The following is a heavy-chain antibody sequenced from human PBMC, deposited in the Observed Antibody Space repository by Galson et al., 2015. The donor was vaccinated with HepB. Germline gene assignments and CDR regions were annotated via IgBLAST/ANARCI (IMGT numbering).Heavy chain of an antibody. J-gene: IGHJ4*02. CDR2: ISAYNGNT. CDR1: GYTFTSYG. Sequence: SVKVSCKASGYTFTSYGISWVRQAPGQGLEWMGWISAYNGNTNYAQKLQGRVTMTTDTSTSTAYMELRSLRSDDTAVYYCASSGYSGYDPAKTPLLALDYWGQGTLVTVSS. D-gene: IGHD5-12*01. V-gene: IGHV1-18*04. CDR3: ASSGYSGYDPAKTPLLALDY.